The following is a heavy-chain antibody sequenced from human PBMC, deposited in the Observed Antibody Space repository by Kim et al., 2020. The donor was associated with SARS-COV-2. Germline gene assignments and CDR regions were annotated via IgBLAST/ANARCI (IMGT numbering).Heavy chain of an antibody. CDR2: INPNSGGT. CDR3: ARSYYDFWSEKYYYYGMDV. CDR1: GYTFTGYY. Sequence: ASVKVSCKASGYTFTGYYMHWVRQAPGQGLEWMGWINPNSGGTNYAQKFQGRVTMTRDTSISTAYMELSRLRSDDTAVYYCARSYYDFWSEKYYYYGMDVWGQGTTVTVSS. V-gene: IGHV1-2*02. D-gene: IGHD3-3*01. J-gene: IGHJ6*02.